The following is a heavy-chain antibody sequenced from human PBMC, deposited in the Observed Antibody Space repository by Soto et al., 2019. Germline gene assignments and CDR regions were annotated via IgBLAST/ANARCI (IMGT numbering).Heavy chain of an antibody. Sequence: SVKVSCKASGGTFSSYAISWVRQAPGQGLEWMGGIIPIFGTANYAQKFQGRVTITADESTSTAYMELSSLRSEDTAVYYCARDGGASYSSEEYFDYWGQGTLVTVSS. CDR2: IIPIFGTA. V-gene: IGHV1-69*13. CDR1: GGTFSSYA. D-gene: IGHD6-19*01. CDR3: ARDGGASYSSEEYFDY. J-gene: IGHJ4*02.